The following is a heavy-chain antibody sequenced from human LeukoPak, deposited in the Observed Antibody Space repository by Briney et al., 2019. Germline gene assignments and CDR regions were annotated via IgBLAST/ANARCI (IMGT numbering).Heavy chain of an antibody. V-gene: IGHV5-51*01. CDR2: LYAGGDSDY. CDR3: ATSTGGAYFHY. J-gene: IGHJ4*02. D-gene: IGHD3-16*01. CDR1: GYSFTNYW. Sequence: GESLKISCKASGYSFTNYWITWGRQMPRKGVEFRGMLYAGGDSDYSYGPSFQGPVTISADKSITTACLQWSSLKASDTATYYCATSTGGAYFHYWGQGTLVTVSS.